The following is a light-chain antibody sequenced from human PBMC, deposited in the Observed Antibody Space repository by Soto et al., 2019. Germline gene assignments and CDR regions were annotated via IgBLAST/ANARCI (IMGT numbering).Light chain of an antibody. CDR2: EDN. CDR3: QSYDSSNHRVV. Sequence: NFMLTQPHSVSESPGKTVTISCTRSSGSIASNYVQWYQQRPGSAPTTVIYEDNQRPSGVPDRFSGSIDSSSNSASLTLSGLKTEDEADYYCQSYDSSNHRVVFGGGTKVTVL. J-gene: IGLJ2*01. CDR1: SGSIASNY. V-gene: IGLV6-57*04.